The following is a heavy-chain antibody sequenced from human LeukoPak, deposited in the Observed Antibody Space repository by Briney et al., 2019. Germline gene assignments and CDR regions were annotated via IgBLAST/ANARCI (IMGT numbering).Heavy chain of an antibody. V-gene: IGHV4-61*05. Sequence: PSETLSLTCTVSGASISSSSYYWGWIRQPPGKGLEWIGYIYYSGSTNYNPSLKSRVTISVDTSKNQFSLKLSSVTAADTAVYYCARSYGDPVGVWFDPWGQGTLVTVSS. J-gene: IGHJ5*02. D-gene: IGHD4-17*01. CDR3: ARSYGDPVGVWFDP. CDR1: GASISSSSYY. CDR2: IYYSGST.